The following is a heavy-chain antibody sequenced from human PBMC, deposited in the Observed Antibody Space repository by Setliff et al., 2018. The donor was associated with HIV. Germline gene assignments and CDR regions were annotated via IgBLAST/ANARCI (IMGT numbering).Heavy chain of an antibody. J-gene: IGHJ3*02. CDR2: VYTTGGT. CDR1: GGSISSGSYY. Sequence: PSETLSLTCTVSGGSISSGSYYWSWIRQPAGKGLEWIGHVYTTGGTNYNPSLESRLTISVDTSGNQFSLRLSSVTAADTAVYYCARAPTGVTNAFDIWGQGTMVTVSS. D-gene: IGHD2-8*02. V-gene: IGHV4-61*09. CDR3: ARAPTGVTNAFDI.